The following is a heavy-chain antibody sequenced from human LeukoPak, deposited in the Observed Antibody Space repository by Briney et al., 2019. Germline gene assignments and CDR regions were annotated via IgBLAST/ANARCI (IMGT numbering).Heavy chain of an antibody. D-gene: IGHD3-22*01. CDR2: IYHSGST. Sequence: SETLSLTCTVSGGSISSGGYYWSWIRQPPGKGLEWIGYIYHSGSTYYNPSLKSRVTISVDRSKNRFSLKLSSVTAADTAVYYCARHRPYYYDSSGGYYLDYWGQGTLVTVSS. J-gene: IGHJ4*02. CDR3: ARHRPYYYDSSGGYYLDY. V-gene: IGHV4-30-2*01. CDR1: GGSISSGGYY.